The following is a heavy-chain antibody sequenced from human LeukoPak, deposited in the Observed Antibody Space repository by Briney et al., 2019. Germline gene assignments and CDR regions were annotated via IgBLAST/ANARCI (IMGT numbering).Heavy chain of an antibody. J-gene: IGHJ4*02. CDR1: GDFISSGGYY. V-gene: IGHV4-31*03. Sequence: SETLSLTCTVSGDFISSGGYYWSWIRQHPGKGLEWIGYIYHTWTTYYNPSLKSRVSLSVDTSKNQFSLKLSSVTAADTAVYYCARASTYFDNWGQGTLVPVSS. CDR3: ARASTYFDN. CDR2: IYHTWTT.